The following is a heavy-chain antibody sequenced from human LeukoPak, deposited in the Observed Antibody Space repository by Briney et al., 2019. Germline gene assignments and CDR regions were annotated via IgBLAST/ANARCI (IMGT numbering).Heavy chain of an antibody. Sequence: GASVKLSCKAFGYTFTGYWMHWVRQAPGQGLEWMGWINPNSGGTNYAQKFQGRVTMTRDTSISTAYMELSRLRSDDTAVYYCARGAIAAAGRGYYYYYMDVWGKGTTVTISS. V-gene: IGHV1-2*02. D-gene: IGHD6-13*01. CDR3: ARGAIAAAGRGYYYYYMDV. CDR2: INPNSGGT. CDR1: GYTFTGYW. J-gene: IGHJ6*03.